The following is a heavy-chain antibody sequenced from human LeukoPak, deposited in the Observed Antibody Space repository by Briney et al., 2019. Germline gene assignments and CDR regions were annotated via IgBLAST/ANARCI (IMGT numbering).Heavy chain of an antibody. J-gene: IGHJ4*02. V-gene: IGHV3-48*01. CDR2: ISSSSSTI. Sequence: GGSLRLSCAASGFTFSTYNMNWVRQAPGKGLEWLSYISSSSSTIYYADSVKGRFTISRDNAKNSLYLQMNSLRAEDTAVYYCARGGRSSSGSGDYWGQGTLVTVSS. CDR3: ARGGRSSSGSGDY. D-gene: IGHD6-6*01. CDR1: GFTFSTYN.